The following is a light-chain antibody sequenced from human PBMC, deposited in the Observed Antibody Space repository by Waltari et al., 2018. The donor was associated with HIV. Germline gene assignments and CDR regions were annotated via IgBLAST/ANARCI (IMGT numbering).Light chain of an antibody. CDR3: QSHDNKIFYV. Sequence: NFILTQPHSVSASPGKTVTISCTRSSGNIASRYVQWYQQRPGSSPTTVIYANNQRPSGVPDRFSGSIDSSSNSASLTISGLRTEDEADYYCQSHDNKIFYVFGGGTYVTVL. V-gene: IGLV6-57*01. CDR1: SGNIASRY. J-gene: IGLJ1*01. CDR2: ANN.